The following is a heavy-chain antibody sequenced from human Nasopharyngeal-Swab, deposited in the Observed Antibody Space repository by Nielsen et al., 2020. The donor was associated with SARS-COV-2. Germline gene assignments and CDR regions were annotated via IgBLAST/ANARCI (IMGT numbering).Heavy chain of an antibody. V-gene: IGHV3-30-3*01. CDR2: ISYDGSNK. CDR1: GFTFSSYA. CDR3: ARDLRWWGSRYFDWSRLVDNLYYFDY. J-gene: IGHJ4*02. D-gene: IGHD3-9*01. Sequence: GESLKISCAASGFTFSSYAMHWVRQAPGKGLEWVAVISYDGSNKYYADSVKSRFTISRDNSKNTLYLQMNSLRAEDTAVYYCARDLRWWGSRYFDWSRLVDNLYYFDYWGQGTLVTVSS.